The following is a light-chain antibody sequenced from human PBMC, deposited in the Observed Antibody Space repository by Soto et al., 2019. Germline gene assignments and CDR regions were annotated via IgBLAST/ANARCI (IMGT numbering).Light chain of an antibody. CDR3: QQYRDYSWT. CDR2: TAS. J-gene: IGKJ1*01. V-gene: IGKV1-5*03. CDR1: QSIGIW. Sequence: IQMTQSPSTVSASEGDRVAITCRASQSIGIWLAWYQQKPGKAPRFLIYTASTLLGGVPSRFSGSGSGTEFTLTISSLQPDDFATYYCQQYRDYSWTFGQGTKVEIK.